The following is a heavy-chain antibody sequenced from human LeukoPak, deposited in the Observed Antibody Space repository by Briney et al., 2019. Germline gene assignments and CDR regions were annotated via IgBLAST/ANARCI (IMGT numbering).Heavy chain of an antibody. CDR2: IYYSGST. D-gene: IGHD3-9*01. V-gene: IGHV4-59*01. CDR1: GGSISSYY. CDR3: ARGRYSTSY. Sequence: PSETLSLTCTVSGGSISSYYWSWIRQPPGKGLEWIGYIYYSGSTNYNPSLKSRVTISVDTSKNQFSLKLSSVTAADTAVYYCARGRYSTSYWGQGTLVTVSS. J-gene: IGHJ4*02.